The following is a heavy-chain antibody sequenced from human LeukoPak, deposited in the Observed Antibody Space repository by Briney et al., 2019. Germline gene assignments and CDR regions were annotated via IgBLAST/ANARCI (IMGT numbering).Heavy chain of an antibody. D-gene: IGHD2-2*01. V-gene: IGHV5-51*01. CDR2: IYPGDSDT. CDR1: GYSFTSYW. CDR3: ARRYCSSTSCYFDF. Sequence: GESLKISCKGSGYSFTSYWIGWVRQMPGKGLEWMGMIYPGDSDTGYSPSFQGQVTISADKSINTAYLQWSSLKASDTAIYYCARRYCSSTSCYFDFWGQGILVTVSS. J-gene: IGHJ4*02.